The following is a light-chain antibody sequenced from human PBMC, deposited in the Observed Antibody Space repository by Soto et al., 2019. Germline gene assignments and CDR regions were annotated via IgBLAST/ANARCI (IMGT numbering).Light chain of an antibody. J-gene: IGLJ1*01. V-gene: IGLV2-11*01. CDR1: SSDVGGYNY. CDR3: CSYAGSYSYG. Sequence: QSVLTQPHSVSGSPGQSVAISCTGTSSDVGGYNYVSWYQQHPGKAPKLMIYDVSKRPSGVPDRFSGSKSGNTASLTISGRQAEDEADYYCCSYAGSYSYGLGTGTKLT. CDR2: DVS.